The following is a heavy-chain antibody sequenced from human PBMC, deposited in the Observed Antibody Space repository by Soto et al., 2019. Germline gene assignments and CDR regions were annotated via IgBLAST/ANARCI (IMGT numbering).Heavy chain of an antibody. D-gene: IGHD2-2*01. Sequence: PGGSLRLSCAASGFTFSSYSMNWVRQAPGKGLKWVAIISFDGSNEHYADSVQGRFTISRDNSENTLYLQMNSLRADDTAVYYCSRPAATVIYYSGMDVWGQGTTVTVSS. CDR3: SRPAATVIYYSGMDV. CDR1: GFTFSSYS. V-gene: IGHV3-30*03. CDR2: ISFDGSNE. J-gene: IGHJ6*02.